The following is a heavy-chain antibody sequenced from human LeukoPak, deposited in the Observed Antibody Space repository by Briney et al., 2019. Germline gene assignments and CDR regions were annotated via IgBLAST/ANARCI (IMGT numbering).Heavy chain of an antibody. D-gene: IGHD1-26*01. CDR3: ANQYSGSYPRGLDY. Sequence: GGSLRLPCAASGFTFSSYGMHWVRQAPGKGLEWVAFIRYDGSNKYYADSVKGRFTISRDNSKNTLYLQMNSLRAEDTAVYYCANQYSGSYPRGLDYWGQGTLVTVSS. CDR2: IRYDGSNK. CDR1: GFTFSSYG. J-gene: IGHJ4*02. V-gene: IGHV3-30*02.